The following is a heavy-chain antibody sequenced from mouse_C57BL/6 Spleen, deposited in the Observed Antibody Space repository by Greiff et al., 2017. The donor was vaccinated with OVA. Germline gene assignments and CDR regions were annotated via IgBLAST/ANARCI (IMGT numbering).Heavy chain of an antibody. CDR2: IYPGDGDT. D-gene: IGHD1-1*01. J-gene: IGHJ4*01. CDR3: ARLLRSLYAMDY. Sequence: QVQLKESGAELVKPGASVKISCKASGYAFSSYWMNWVKQRPGKGLEWIGQIYPGDGDTNYNGKFKGKATLTADKSSSTAYMQLSSLTSEDSAVYFCARLLRSLYAMDYWGQGTSVTVSS. CDR1: GYAFSSYW. V-gene: IGHV1-80*01.